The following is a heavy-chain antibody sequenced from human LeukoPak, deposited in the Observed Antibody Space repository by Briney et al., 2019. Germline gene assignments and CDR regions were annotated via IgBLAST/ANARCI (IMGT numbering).Heavy chain of an antibody. J-gene: IGHJ4*02. V-gene: IGHV4-39*01. D-gene: IGHD6-19*01. CDR3: ASHSSDWYFFDY. Sequence: SETLSLTCTVSGGSISSSSYYWAWIRQPPGKGLEWIGTIYYSGSTYYNPSLKSRVTVSVDTSKNQFSLKLSSVTAADTAVYYCASHSSDWYFFDYWGQGTLVTVSS. CDR2: IYYSGST. CDR1: GGSISSSSYY.